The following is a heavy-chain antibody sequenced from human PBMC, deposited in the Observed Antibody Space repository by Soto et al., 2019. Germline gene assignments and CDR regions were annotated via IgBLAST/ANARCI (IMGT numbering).Heavy chain of an antibody. CDR3: ARGTGSRGVVPAAIPVYVFHY. V-gene: IGHV4-34*01. CDR1: GGSFSGYY. J-gene: IGHJ4*02. Sequence: PSETLSLTCAVYGGSFSGYYWSWIRQPPGKGLEWTGEINHSGSTNYNPSLKSRVTISVDTSKNQFSLKLSSVTAADTAVYYCARGTGSRGVVPAAIPVYVFHYWGQGTLVTVYS. CDR2: INHSGST. D-gene: IGHD2-2*02.